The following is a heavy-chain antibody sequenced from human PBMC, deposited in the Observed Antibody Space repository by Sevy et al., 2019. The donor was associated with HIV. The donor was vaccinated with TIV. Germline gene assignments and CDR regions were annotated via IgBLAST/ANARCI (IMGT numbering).Heavy chain of an antibody. D-gene: IGHD2-2*01. Sequence: RGYLRLSCAASGFTFSNYWMHWVRQAPGKGLVGVSRIKTDGSNRDSADSVKGRFFISRDNAKNLLYLQMNSLRAEDTAVHYCAREGHTVLVPTAVDAFDFWGQGTMVSVSS. CDR1: GFTFSNYW. V-gene: IGHV3-74*01. CDR3: AREGHTVLVPTAVDAFDF. CDR2: IKTDGSNR. J-gene: IGHJ3*01.